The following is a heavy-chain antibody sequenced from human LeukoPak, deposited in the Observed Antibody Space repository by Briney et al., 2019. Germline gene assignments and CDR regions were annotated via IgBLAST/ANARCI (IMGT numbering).Heavy chain of an antibody. CDR3: ARDDGTYYYYYMDV. V-gene: IGHV3-11*01. CDR2: ISSSGSTI. Sequence: PGGSLRLSCAASGFTFSDYYMSRIRQAPGKGLEWVSYISSSGSTIYYADSVKGRFTISRDNAKNSLYLQMNSLRAEDTAVYYCARDDGTYYYYYMDVWGKGTTVTVSS. J-gene: IGHJ6*03. D-gene: IGHD1-7*01. CDR1: GFTFSDYY.